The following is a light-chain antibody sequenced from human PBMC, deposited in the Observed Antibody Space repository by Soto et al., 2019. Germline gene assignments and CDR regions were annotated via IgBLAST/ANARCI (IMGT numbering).Light chain of an antibody. CDR3: SSYAGSNAHVV. CDR1: SSDVGGYNY. Sequence: QSALTQPPSASGSPGQSVTISCTGTSSDVGGYNYVSWYQQHPGKAPKLMIYEVSKRPSGVPDRFSGSKSGNTASLTVSGLQAEDEADYYCSSYAGSNAHVVFGGGTTLTVL. CDR2: EVS. V-gene: IGLV2-8*01. J-gene: IGLJ2*01.